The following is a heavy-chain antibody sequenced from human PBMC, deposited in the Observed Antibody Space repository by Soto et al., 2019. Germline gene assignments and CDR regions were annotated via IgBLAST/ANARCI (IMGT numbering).Heavy chain of an antibody. CDR3: ARDWGSGSEDAFEI. D-gene: IGHD3-22*01. Sequence: QVQLVQSGAEVKKPGASVKVSCKASGYTFTSYGISWVRQAPGQGLEWMGWISAYNGNTNYEQKLQGRVTMTTDTSTSTDYMELRSMRYDDTAVYYCARDWGSGSEDAFEIWGQGTMVTVSS. CDR1: GYTFTSYG. J-gene: IGHJ3*02. V-gene: IGHV1-18*01. CDR2: ISAYNGNT.